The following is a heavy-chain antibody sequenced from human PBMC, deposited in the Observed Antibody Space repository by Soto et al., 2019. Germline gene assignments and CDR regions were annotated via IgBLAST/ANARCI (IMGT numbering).Heavy chain of an antibody. CDR2: VYDSGST. CDR1: GGTMSSYY. J-gene: IGHJ4*02. V-gene: IGHV4-59*01. D-gene: IGHD3-10*01. Sequence: PSETLSLTCTVSGGTMSSYYWSWIRQAPGKGLEWIVYVYDSGSTDYNPSLKSRLTISLDTSKILFSLKLSFVTAADTAVYYCARDRRGSGTWSPYYFDYWGQGIMVTVSS. CDR3: ARDRRGSGTWSPYYFDY.